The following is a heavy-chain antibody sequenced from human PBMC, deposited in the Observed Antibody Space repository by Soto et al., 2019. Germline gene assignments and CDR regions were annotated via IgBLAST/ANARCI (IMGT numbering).Heavy chain of an antibody. V-gene: IGHV3-23*01. CDR2: VSVGGST. CDR1: GDTFSSYA. D-gene: IGHD2-15*01. CDR3: ARRRGAGGHFDY. Sequence: DVQLLESGGSLVQPEWCLRLACAASGDTFSSYAMGWVRQGRGKGLEWVAVVSVGGSTHYADSVRGRFTNSRDNSKKTLSLQMNSLTGEHTAVYFCARRRGAGGHFDYWGQGALVTVSS. J-gene: IGHJ4*02.